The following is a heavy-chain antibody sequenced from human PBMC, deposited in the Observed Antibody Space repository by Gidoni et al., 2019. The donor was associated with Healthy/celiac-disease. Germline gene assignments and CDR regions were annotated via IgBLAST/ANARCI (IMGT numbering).Heavy chain of an antibody. D-gene: IGHD2-15*01. Sequence: QVQLQESGPGLVKPSETLSLTCTVSGGSISSYYWSWIRQPAGKGLEWIGRIYTSGSTNYNPSLKSRVTMSVDTSKNQFSLKLSSVTAADTAVYYCARDVSYTRYCSGGSCYSLDWFDPWGQGTLVTVSS. CDR3: ARDVSYTRYCSGGSCYSLDWFDP. CDR2: IYTSGST. CDR1: GGSISSYY. J-gene: IGHJ5*02. V-gene: IGHV4-4*07.